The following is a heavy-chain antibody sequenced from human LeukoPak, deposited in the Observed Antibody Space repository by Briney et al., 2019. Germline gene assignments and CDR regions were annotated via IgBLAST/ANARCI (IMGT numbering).Heavy chain of an antibody. CDR2: IYTRGST. Sequence: SQTLSLTCTVSGGSVSSGNYYWTWIRQPAGKGLEWIGRIYTRGSTNYNPSLKSRVTISVDTSQNQFSLKLSSVTAADTAVYYCATNRASYSRWFDSWGQGTLVTVSS. V-gene: IGHV4-61*02. D-gene: IGHD1-26*01. CDR1: GGSVSSGNYY. CDR3: ATNRASYSRWFDS. J-gene: IGHJ5*01.